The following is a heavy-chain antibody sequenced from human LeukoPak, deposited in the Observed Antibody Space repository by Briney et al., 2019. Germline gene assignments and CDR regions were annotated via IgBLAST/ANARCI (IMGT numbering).Heavy chain of an antibody. CDR1: GFTFDDYA. V-gene: IGHV3-9*01. Sequence: QSGGSLRLSCAASGFTFDDYAMHWVRQAPGKGLEWVSGISWNSGSIGYADSVKGRFTISRDNAKNSLYLQMNSLRAEGTAVYYCARAIYSSGWYVDYWGQGTLVTVSS. CDR2: ISWNSGSI. CDR3: ARAIYSSGWYVDY. J-gene: IGHJ4*02. D-gene: IGHD6-19*01.